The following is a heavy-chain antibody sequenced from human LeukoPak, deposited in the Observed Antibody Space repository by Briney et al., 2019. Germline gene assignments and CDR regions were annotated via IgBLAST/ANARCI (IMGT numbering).Heavy chain of an antibody. V-gene: IGHV4-61*02. Sequence: PSETLSLTCTVSGGSISSGSYYWSWIRQPAGKGLEWIGRIYTSGSTNYNPSLKSRVTISVDTSKNQFSLKLSSVTAADTAVYYCARDLAIGFDYWGQGTLVTVSS. CDR2: IYTSGST. CDR3: ARDLAIGFDY. D-gene: IGHD5-12*01. CDR1: GGSISSGSYY. J-gene: IGHJ4*02.